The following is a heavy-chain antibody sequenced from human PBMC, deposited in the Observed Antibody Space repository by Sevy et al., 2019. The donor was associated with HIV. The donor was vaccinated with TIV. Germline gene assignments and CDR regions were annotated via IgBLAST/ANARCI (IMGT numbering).Heavy chain of an antibody. V-gene: IGHV3-30*02. CDR3: AKVPSSGWYYLLDY. CDR1: GFIFGDHG. Sequence: GGSLRLSCAASGFIFGDHGMHWVRQAPGKGLEWVAFIRLDGSDRYYADSVKGRFTISRDNSKNTLYLQMNSLRAEDTAVYYCAKVPSSGWYYLLDYWGQGILVTVSS. CDR2: IRLDGSDR. J-gene: IGHJ4*02. D-gene: IGHD6-19*01.